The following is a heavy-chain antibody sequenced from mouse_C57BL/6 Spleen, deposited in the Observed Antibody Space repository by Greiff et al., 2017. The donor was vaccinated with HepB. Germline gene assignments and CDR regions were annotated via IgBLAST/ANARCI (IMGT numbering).Heavy chain of an antibody. CDR2: INPNNGGT. Sequence: EVQLQQSGPELVKPGASVKIPCKASGYTFTDYNMDWVKQSHGKSLEWIGDINPNNGGTIYNQKFKGKATLTVDKSSSTAYMELRSLTSEDTAVYYCARHYDSPYYYAMDYWGQGTSVTVSS. CDR1: GYTFTDYN. D-gene: IGHD2-4*01. CDR3: ARHYDSPYYYAMDY. J-gene: IGHJ4*01. V-gene: IGHV1-18*01.